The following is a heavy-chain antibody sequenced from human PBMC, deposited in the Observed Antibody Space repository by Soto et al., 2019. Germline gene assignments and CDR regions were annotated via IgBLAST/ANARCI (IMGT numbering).Heavy chain of an antibody. CDR2: ISWNSGSI. CDR1: GFTFDDYA. Sequence: EVQLVESGGGLVQPGRSLRLSCAASGFTFDDYAMHWVRQAPGKGLEWVSGISWNSGSIGYADSVKGRFTISRDNAKNSLYLQMNGLRAEDTALYYCAKDLVPLGSTSAFDIWGQGTMGTVSS. V-gene: IGHV3-9*01. D-gene: IGHD3-10*01. J-gene: IGHJ3*02. CDR3: AKDLVPLGSTSAFDI.